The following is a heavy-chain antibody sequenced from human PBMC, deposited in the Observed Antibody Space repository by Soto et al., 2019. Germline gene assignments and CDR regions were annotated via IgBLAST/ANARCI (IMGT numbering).Heavy chain of an antibody. D-gene: IGHD2-21*02. J-gene: IGHJ2*01. CDR2: IIPIFGTA. CDR1: GGTFSSYA. CDR3: ARATYCGGDCDPPYWYFDL. V-gene: IGHV1-69*01. Sequence: QVQLVQSGAEVKKPGSSVKVSCKASGGTFSSYAISWVRQAPGQGLEWMGGIIPIFGTANYAQKFQGRVTITADEYTSTAYMELSSLRAEDTAVYYCARATYCGGDCDPPYWYFDLWGRGTLVTGSS.